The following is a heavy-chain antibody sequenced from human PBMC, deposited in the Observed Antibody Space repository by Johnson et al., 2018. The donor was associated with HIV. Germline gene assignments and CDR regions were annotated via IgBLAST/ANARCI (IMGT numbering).Heavy chain of an antibody. CDR2: ISYDGSNK. V-gene: IGHV3-30-3*02. Sequence: VQLVESGGGVVQPGRSLRLSCAASGFTFSSYAMHWVRQAPGKGLEWVAVISYDGSNKYYADSVKGRFTISRDNSKNTLYLQMNSLRAEDTAIYYCAKYRIVGPTRGSAFDIWGQGTMVSVSS. CDR1: GFTFSSYA. J-gene: IGHJ3*02. D-gene: IGHD1-26*01. CDR3: AKYRIVGPTRGSAFDI.